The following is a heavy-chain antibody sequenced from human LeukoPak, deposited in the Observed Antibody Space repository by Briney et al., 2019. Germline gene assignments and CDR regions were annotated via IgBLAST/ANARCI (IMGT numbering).Heavy chain of an antibody. D-gene: IGHD3-9*01. CDR2: ISWNSGSI. CDR1: GFTFDDYA. CDR3: AKDAYYDILTGVHWFDP. J-gene: IGHJ5*02. V-gene: IGHV3-9*01. Sequence: PGGSLRLSSAASGFTFDDYAMHWVRQAPGKGLEWVSGISWNSGSIGYADSVKGRFTISRDNAKNSLYLQMNSLRAEDTALYYCAKDAYYDILTGVHWFDPWGQGTLVTVSS.